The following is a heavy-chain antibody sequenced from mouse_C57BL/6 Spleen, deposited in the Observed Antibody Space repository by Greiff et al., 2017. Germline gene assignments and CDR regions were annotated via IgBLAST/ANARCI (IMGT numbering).Heavy chain of an antibody. CDR1: GYTFTSYW. Sequence: QVQLQQPGAELVKPGASVKMSCKASGYTFTSYWITWVKQRPGQGLEWIGDIYPGSGSTNYNEKFKSKATLTVDTSSSADYMQLSILTSEDSAVYYCARYCLYAMDYWGQGTSVTVSS. CDR3: ARYCLYAMDY. CDR2: IYPGSGST. V-gene: IGHV1-55*01. J-gene: IGHJ4*01.